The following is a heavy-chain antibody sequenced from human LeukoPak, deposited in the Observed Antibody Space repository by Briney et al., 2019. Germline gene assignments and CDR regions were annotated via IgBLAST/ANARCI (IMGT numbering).Heavy chain of an antibody. V-gene: IGHV4-59*01. CDR3: ARSGYYYDSTGLE. D-gene: IGHD3-22*01. CDR2: SDYNGGT. Sequence: SETLSLTCTVSGGSISSYYWSWIRQPPGKGLEWIGYSDYNGGTHYNPSLESRVTISVDTSKKQFSLNLRSVTAADTAVYYCARSGYYYDSTGLEWGQGTLVTVSS. J-gene: IGHJ4*02. CDR1: GGSISSYY.